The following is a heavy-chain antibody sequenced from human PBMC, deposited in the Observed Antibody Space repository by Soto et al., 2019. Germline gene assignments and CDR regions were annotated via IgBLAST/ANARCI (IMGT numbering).Heavy chain of an antibody. Sequence: SQTLSLTCVISGDSVSSNSAAWNWIRQSPSRGLEWLGRTYYRSKWYNDYAVSVKSRITINADTSKNQFSLQLNSVTPEDTAVYYCAREANWNSAQDWFDPWGQGTLVTVSS. CDR3: AREANWNSAQDWFDP. J-gene: IGHJ5*02. CDR1: GDSVSSNSAA. CDR2: TYYRSKWYN. V-gene: IGHV6-1*01. D-gene: IGHD1-1*01.